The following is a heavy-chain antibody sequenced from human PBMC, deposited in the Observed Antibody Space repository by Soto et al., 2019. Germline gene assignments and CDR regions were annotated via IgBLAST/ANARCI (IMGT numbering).Heavy chain of an antibody. Sequence: SETLSLTCAVYGGSFSGYDWSWIRQPPGKGLEWIGEINHSGSTNYNPSLKSRVTISVDTSKNQFSLKLSSVTAADTAVYYCARRGLWIQLWLRWFDPWGQGTLVTVSS. D-gene: IGHD5-18*01. CDR1: GGSFSGYD. CDR3: ARRGLWIQLWLRWFDP. V-gene: IGHV4-34*01. CDR2: INHSGST. J-gene: IGHJ5*02.